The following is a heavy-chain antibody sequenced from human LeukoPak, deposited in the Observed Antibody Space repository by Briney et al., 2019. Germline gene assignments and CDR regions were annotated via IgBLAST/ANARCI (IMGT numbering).Heavy chain of an antibody. V-gene: IGHV4-59*01. J-gene: IGHJ3*02. CDR3: ARDERYHGSGSYFSAFDI. D-gene: IGHD3-10*01. CDR1: GGSISRYY. CDR2: ISYSGST. Sequence: SETLSLICTVSGGSISRYYWAWIRQPPGKGLEWLGSISYSGSTTYNPSLKSRVTISVDTSKNQFSLKLNSVTAADTAVYYCARDERYHGSGSYFSAFDIWGQGTPVTVSS.